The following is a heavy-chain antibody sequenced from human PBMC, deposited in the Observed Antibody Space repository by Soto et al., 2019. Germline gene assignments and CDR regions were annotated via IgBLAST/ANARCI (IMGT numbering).Heavy chain of an antibody. J-gene: IGHJ5*02. CDR3: AMESNGPDYFDGATFLATQSYSWFDP. Sequence: QVQLVQSGPEVKKPGSSVKVSCKTSGDTFNNFGINWVRQAPGQGLEWMGGIIPAFGTTNYAQKFEARVTITADEYANTAYMELTSLRSEDTAVYLCAMESNGPDYFDGATFLATQSYSWFDPWSQGTLVTFSS. CDR2: IIPAFGTT. V-gene: IGHV1-69*12. CDR1: GDTFNNFG. D-gene: IGHD3-9*01.